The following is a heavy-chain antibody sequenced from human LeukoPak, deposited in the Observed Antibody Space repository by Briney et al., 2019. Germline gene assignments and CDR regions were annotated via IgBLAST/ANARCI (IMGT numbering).Heavy chain of an antibody. Sequence: PSETLSLTCTVSGGSISSSSYYWGWIRQPPGKGLGWIGSIYYSGSTYYNPSLKSRVTISVDASKNQFSLKLSSVTAADTAVYYCARQASIAVAGHFDYWGQGTLVTVSS. CDR2: IYYSGST. J-gene: IGHJ4*02. D-gene: IGHD6-19*01. CDR1: GGSISSSSYY. V-gene: IGHV4-39*01. CDR3: ARQASIAVAGHFDY.